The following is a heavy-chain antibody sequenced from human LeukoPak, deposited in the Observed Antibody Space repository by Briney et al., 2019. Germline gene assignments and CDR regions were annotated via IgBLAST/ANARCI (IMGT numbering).Heavy chain of an antibody. J-gene: IGHJ4*02. Sequence: SETLSLTCTVSGGSISSYYWSWIRQPPGKGLEWIGYIYYSGSTNYNPSLKSRVTISVDTSKNQFSLKLSSVTAADTAVYYCARVGIAAAVGYYFDYWGQGTLVTVSS. CDR2: IYYSGST. CDR3: ARVGIAAAVGYYFDY. D-gene: IGHD6-13*01. CDR1: GGSISSYY. V-gene: IGHV4-59*01.